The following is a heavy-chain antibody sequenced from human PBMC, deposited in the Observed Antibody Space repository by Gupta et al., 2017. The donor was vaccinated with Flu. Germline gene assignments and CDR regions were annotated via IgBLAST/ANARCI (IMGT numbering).Heavy chain of an antibody. Sequence: QVQLVESGGGVVQPGRSLRLSCTASGFIFSYYGIHWVRQAPGKGLEWVAVMSYDGSYEYYADSVKGRFTISRDNSKNTLYLLMNSLRAEDTAVYYCAKDQREYCSGGDCYPQIFDHWGPGTLVTVSP. J-gene: IGHJ5*02. CDR1: GFIFSYYG. CDR2: MSYDGSYE. CDR3: AKDQREYCSGGDCYPQIFDH. V-gene: IGHV3-30*18. D-gene: IGHD2-15*01.